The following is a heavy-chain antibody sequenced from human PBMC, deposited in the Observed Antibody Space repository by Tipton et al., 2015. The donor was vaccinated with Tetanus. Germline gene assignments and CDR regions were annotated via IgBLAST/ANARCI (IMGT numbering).Heavy chain of an antibody. J-gene: IGHJ4*02. D-gene: IGHD3-10*02. V-gene: IGHV4-59*01. CDR1: GGSINDYY. Sequence: TLSLTCTVSGGSINDYYWGWIRQPPGMGLEWIGHISHSGSASYNPSLKSRVTISLDTSKNQFSLTLRSVTAADTAVYYCARHVLARARVDPPDSWGQGTLVTVSS. CDR2: ISHSGSA. CDR3: ARHVLARARVDPPDS.